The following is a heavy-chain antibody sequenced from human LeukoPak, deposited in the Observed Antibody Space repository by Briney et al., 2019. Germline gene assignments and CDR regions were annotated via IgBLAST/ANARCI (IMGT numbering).Heavy chain of an antibody. CDR3: ASQANGGPT. D-gene: IGHD1-26*01. V-gene: IGHV3-30-3*01. CDR2: ISYDGSNK. Sequence: GGSLRLSCAASGFTFSSYAMHWVRQAPGKGLEWVAVISYDGSNKYYADSVKGRFTISRDNSKNTLYLQMNSLRAEDTAVYYCASQANGGPTWGQGTLVTVSS. CDR1: GFTFSSYA. J-gene: IGHJ4*02.